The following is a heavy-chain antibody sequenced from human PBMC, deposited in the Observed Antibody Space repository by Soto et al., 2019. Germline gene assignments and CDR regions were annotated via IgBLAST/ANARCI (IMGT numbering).Heavy chain of an antibody. CDR1: GFTVSTYN. V-gene: IGHV3-53*02. CDR3: ARKLSGAVQGWAYGMDV. J-gene: IGHJ6*02. Sequence: EVHLVESGGGLMQPGGSLRLSCAASGFTVSTYNMIWVRQAPVKGLEWVSVTYSGGSTQYADSVKGRFTVSRANSKNTLYLQMSSLRDEDTAVYYCARKLSGAVQGWAYGMDVWGRGTTVTVSS. CDR2: TYSGGST. D-gene: IGHD1-26*01.